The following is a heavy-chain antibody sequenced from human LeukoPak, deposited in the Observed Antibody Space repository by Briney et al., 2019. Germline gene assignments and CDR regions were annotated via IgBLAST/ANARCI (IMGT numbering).Heavy chain of an antibody. Sequence: PGGSLRLSCVASGFTFSSYWMNWVRQAPGKGLEWVATIKADGSAIYYADSVRGRFTISRDNAKNSLYLQITNLGAEDTAVYYCAKVATWSAGAFWGQGTLVTVSS. CDR3: AKVATWSAGAF. D-gene: IGHD6-25*01. CDR1: GFTFSSYW. J-gene: IGHJ4*02. CDR2: IKADGSAI. V-gene: IGHV3-7*01.